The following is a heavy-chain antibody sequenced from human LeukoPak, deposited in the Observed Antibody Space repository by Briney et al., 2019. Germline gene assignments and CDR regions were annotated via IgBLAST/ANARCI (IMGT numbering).Heavy chain of an antibody. Sequence: GGSLRLPCAASXFTFSSYSMNWVRQAPGKGLEWVSYISSSSSTIYYADSVKGRFTISRDNAKNSLYLQMNSLRAEDTAVYYCARRDDYVWGSYPNYFDYWGQGTLVTVSS. CDR3: ARRDDYVWGSYPNYFDY. CDR1: XFTFSSYS. D-gene: IGHD3-16*02. CDR2: ISSSSSTI. J-gene: IGHJ4*02. V-gene: IGHV3-48*01.